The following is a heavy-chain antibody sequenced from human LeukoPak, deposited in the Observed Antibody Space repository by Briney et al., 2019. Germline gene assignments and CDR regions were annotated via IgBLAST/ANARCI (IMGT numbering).Heavy chain of an antibody. J-gene: IGHJ5*02. CDR1: GYTFTSYD. CDR2: ISAYNGNT. CDR3: ARLVVVPAATEGWFDP. V-gene: IGHV1-18*01. Sequence: ASVKVSCKASGYTFTSYDINWVRQATGQGLEWMGWISAYNGNTNYAQKLQGRVTMTTDTSTSTAYMELRSLRSDDTAVYYCARLVVVPAATEGWFDPWGQGTLVTVSS. D-gene: IGHD2-2*01.